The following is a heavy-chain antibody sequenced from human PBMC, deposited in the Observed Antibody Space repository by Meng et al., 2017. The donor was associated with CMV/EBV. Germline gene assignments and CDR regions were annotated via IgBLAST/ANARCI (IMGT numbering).Heavy chain of an antibody. CDR3: ARGSSSGLRNFDY. Sequence: GESLKTPCAASGFTFSIYWMSWVRQAPGKGLEWVANIKQDETEKNYVDSVKGRFTISRDNAKNSLYLQMNSLRAEDTAVYYCARGSSSGLRNFDYWGQGTLVTVSS. CDR1: GFTFSIYW. J-gene: IGHJ4*02. V-gene: IGHV3-7*01. CDR2: IKQDETEK. D-gene: IGHD6-6*01.